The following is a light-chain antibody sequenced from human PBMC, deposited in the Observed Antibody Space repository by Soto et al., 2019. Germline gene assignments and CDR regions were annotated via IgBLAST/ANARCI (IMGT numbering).Light chain of an antibody. Sequence: AIQLTQSPSSLYASVGDRVTTTCRASQAIRTALGWYQQKPGKVPKLLIYAASILQSEVPSRFSGSGSGTDFTLTISSLQPEDFATYYCLLDFRYFWAFGQGTKV. V-gene: IGKV1-6*01. J-gene: IGKJ1*01. CDR1: QAIRTA. CDR3: LLDFRYFWA. CDR2: AAS.